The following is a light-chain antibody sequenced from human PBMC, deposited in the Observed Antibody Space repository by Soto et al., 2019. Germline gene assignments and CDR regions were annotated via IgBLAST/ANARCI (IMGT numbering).Light chain of an antibody. CDR3: QQYDRASWT. Sequence: DIQMTQSPSTLSASVGDRVIITCRASQSISSWLAWYQQKPGKAPNLLIYRASTLKSGIPSRFSGSGSGTEFTLTISSLQTDDFANYYCQQYDRASWTFGPGTKVEIK. CDR1: QSISSW. V-gene: IGKV1-5*03. J-gene: IGKJ1*01. CDR2: RAS.